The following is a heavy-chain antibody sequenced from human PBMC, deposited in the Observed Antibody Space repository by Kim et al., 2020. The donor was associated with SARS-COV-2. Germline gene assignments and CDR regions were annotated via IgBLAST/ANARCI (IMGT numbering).Heavy chain of an antibody. J-gene: IGHJ4*02. CDR2: INPNSGGT. V-gene: IGHV1-2*06. D-gene: IGHD3-22*01. CDR3: ARVRDSSGPKFDY. CDR1: GYTFTGYY. Sequence: ASVKVSCKASGYTFTGYYMHWVRQAPGQGLEYMGRINPNSGGTNYAQKFQGRVTMTRDTSISTAYMELSRLRSDDTALYYCARVRDSSGPKFDYWGQGTLVTVSS.